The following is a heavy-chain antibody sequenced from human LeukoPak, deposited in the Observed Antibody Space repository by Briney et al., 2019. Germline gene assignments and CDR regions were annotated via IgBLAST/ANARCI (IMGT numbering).Heavy chain of an antibody. CDR3: ARDHYGSGRYGMDV. CDR2: ISDGSSYI. V-gene: IGHV3-21*01. J-gene: IGHJ6*02. D-gene: IGHD3-10*01. Sequence: GGSLRLSCAASGFTFRRYSMNWVRQAPGKGLEWVSSISDGSSYIYYADSVKGRFTISRDNAKNSLYLHMNSLRADDTAVYYCARDHYGSGRYGMDVWGQGTTVTVSS. CDR1: GFTFRRYS.